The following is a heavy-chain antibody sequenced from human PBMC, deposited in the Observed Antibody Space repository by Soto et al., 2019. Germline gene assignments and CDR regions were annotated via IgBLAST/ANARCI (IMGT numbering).Heavy chain of an antibody. V-gene: IGHV3-7*01. CDR1: GFTFSSYW. D-gene: IGHD6-13*01. CDR3: ARDSSIAAAGPFYYYYGMDV. CDR2: IKQDGSEK. J-gene: IGHJ6*02. Sequence: EVQLVESGGGLVQPGGSLRLSCAASGFTFSSYWMSWVRQAPGKGLEWVANIKQDGSEKYYVDSVKARFTISRDNAKNSLYLQMNSLRAEDTAVYYCARDSSIAAAGPFYYYYGMDVWGQASTVTVSS.